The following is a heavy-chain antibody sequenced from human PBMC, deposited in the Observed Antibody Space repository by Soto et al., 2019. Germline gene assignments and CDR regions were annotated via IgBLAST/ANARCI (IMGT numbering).Heavy chain of an antibody. CDR1: GGSISSYY. CDR2: IYYSGST. V-gene: IGHV4-59*01. CDR3: ARGLHSSGWYYVGVFEN. J-gene: IGHJ3*02. Sequence: SETLSLTCTVSGGSISSYYWSWIRQPPGKGLEWIGYIYYSGSTNYNPSLKSRVTISVDTSKNQFSLKLSSVTAADTAVYYCARGLHSSGWYYVGVFENWGQGTMVTVSS. D-gene: IGHD6-19*01.